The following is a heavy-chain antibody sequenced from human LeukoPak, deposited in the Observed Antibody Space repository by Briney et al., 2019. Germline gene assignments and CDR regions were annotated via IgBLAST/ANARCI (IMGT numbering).Heavy chain of an antibody. Sequence: GGSLRLSCAASGFTFSSYAMHWVRQAPGKGLEWVAVISYDGSNKYYADSVKGRFTISRDNSKNTLYLRMNSLRAEDTAVYYCARDGYYDILTGYLLEGWFDPWGQGTLVTVSS. CDR2: ISYDGSNK. CDR3: ARDGYYDILTGYLLEGWFDP. V-gene: IGHV3-30*04. D-gene: IGHD3-9*01. J-gene: IGHJ5*02. CDR1: GFTFSSYA.